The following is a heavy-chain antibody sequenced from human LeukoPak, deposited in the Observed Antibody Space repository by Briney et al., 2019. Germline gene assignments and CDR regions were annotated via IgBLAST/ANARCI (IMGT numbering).Heavy chain of an antibody. CDR2: IWYDGSNK. Sequence: PGRSLRLSCAASGFTFSSYGMHWVRQAPGKGLECVAVIWYDGSNKYYADSVKGRFTISRDNSKNTLYLQMNSLRAEDTAVYYCARVDLVGATPLGAFDIWGQGTMVTVSS. D-gene: IGHD1-26*01. CDR3: ARVDLVGATPLGAFDI. V-gene: IGHV3-33*01. J-gene: IGHJ3*02. CDR1: GFTFSSYG.